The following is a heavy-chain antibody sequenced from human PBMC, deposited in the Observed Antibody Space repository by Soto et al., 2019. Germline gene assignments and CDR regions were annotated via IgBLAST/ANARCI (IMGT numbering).Heavy chain of an antibody. CDR2: INPILSMS. Sequence: QVQLVQSGADVQRPGSSVRVSCKASGDTFNFYSINWVRQAPGLVLQWMGRINPILSMSNYAPRFQGRVTMTADKSTSTAYMELSSLRSEDTAMYYCATSYGSGYRACDSWGQGALVTVSS. J-gene: IGHJ4*02. CDR1: GDTFNFYS. V-gene: IGHV1-69*02. CDR3: ATSYGSGYRACDS. D-gene: IGHD3-10*01.